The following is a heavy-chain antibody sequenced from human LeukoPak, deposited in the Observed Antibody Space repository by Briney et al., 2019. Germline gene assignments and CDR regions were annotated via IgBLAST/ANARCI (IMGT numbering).Heavy chain of an antibody. CDR1: GFTFSSYS. CDR2: ISSSSSYI. J-gene: IGHJ5*02. CDR3: ARVDSGYDFRWFDP. V-gene: IGHV3-21*01. Sequence: GGSLRLSCAASGFTFSSYSMNWVRQAPGKGLEWVSSISSSSSYIYYADSVKGRFTISRDNAKNSLYLQMNSLRAEDTAVYYCARVDSGYDFRWFDPWGQGTLVTVSP. D-gene: IGHD5-12*01.